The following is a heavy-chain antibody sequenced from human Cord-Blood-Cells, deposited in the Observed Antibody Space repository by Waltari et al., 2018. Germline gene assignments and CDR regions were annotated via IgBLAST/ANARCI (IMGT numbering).Heavy chain of an antibody. D-gene: IGHD6-6*01. CDR3: ARPGIAARDAFDI. CDR2: ISSSSSDI. V-gene: IGHV3-21*01. J-gene: IGHJ3*02. CDR1: GFPFSSYS. Sequence: EVQLVESGGGLVKPGGSLRLSCAASGFPFSSYSTNWVRQAPGKGLEWVSSISSSSSDIYYADSVKGRFTNTRDNAKNSLYLQMNSLRAEDTAVYYCARPGIAARDAFDIWGQGTMVTVSS.